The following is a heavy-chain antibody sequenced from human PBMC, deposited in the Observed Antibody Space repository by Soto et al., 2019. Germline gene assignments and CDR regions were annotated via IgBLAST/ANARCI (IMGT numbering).Heavy chain of an antibody. CDR3: ARHSGVAEDGTG. J-gene: IGHJ1*01. CDR2: IYPGDSDT. V-gene: IGHV5-51*01. CDR1: GYSFTTNW. Sequence: ESLKISCKGSGYSFTTNWIGWVRQMPGKGLEWMGVIYPGDSDTRYSPSFQGQVAISADKSINTAYLQWSSLKASDTAMYYCARHSGVAEDGTGWGQGTLVTVSS. D-gene: IGHD6-13*01.